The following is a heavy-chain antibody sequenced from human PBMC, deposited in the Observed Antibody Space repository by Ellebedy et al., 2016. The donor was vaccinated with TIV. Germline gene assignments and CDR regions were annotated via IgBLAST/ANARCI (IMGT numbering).Heavy chain of an antibody. CDR1: GFTFSNCG. CDR3: ACGFDY. CDR2: IKKDGSEK. Sequence: PGGSLRLSCAASGFTFSNCGMERVRQAPGKGLEWVANIKKDGSEKHYVDSVKGRFTISRDNAKSSLYLQMNSLRAEDTAVYFCACGFDYWGQGTLVTVSS. J-gene: IGHJ4*02. V-gene: IGHV3-7*01.